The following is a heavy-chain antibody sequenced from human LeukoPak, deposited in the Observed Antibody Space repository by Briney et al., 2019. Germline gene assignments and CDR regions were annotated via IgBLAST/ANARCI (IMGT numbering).Heavy chain of an antibody. CDR3: VRLVGATQDY. Sequence: SQTLSLTRAISGDSVSSNSAASNWIRQSPSRGLEWLGRTYYRSKWYNDYAVSVKRRITINPDTSKNQFSLQLNSVTPEDTAVYYCVRLVGATQDYWGQGTLVTVSS. J-gene: IGHJ4*02. CDR1: GDSVSSNSAA. D-gene: IGHD1-26*01. CDR2: TYYRSKWYN. V-gene: IGHV6-1*01.